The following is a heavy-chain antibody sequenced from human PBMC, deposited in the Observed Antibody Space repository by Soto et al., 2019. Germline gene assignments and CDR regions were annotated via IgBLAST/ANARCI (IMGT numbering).Heavy chain of an antibody. CDR3: AKHGHCSGGSCYPKPVSYYYYYMDV. Sequence: GSLRLSCAASGFTFSSYAMSWVRQAPGKGLEWVSAISGSGGSTYYADSVKGRFTISRDNSKNTLYLQMNSLRAEDTAVYYCAKHGHCSGGSCYPKPVSYYYYYMDVWGKGTTVTVSS. J-gene: IGHJ6*03. V-gene: IGHV3-23*01. D-gene: IGHD2-15*01. CDR1: GFTFSSYA. CDR2: ISGSGGST.